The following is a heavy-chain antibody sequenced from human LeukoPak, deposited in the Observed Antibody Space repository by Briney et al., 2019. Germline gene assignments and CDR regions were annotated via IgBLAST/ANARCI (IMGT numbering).Heavy chain of an antibody. V-gene: IGHV4-4*07. J-gene: IGHJ5*02. CDR1: GASISSYY. CDR3: AKEGGSGDAWELTGANWFDP. Sequence: SETLSLTCTVSGASISSYYWGWIRHPAGKGLGWIGRIYTSGSTNYNPSLKSRVTMSVDTSKNQFSLKLSSVTAADTAVYYCAKEGGSGDAWELTGANWFDPWGQGTLVTVSS. CDR2: IYTSGST. D-gene: IGHD3-10*01.